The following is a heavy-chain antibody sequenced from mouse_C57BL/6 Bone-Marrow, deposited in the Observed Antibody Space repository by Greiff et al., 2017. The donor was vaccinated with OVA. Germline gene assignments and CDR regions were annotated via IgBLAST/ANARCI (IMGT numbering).Heavy chain of an antibody. CDR1: GFTFSSYG. CDR3: ARQWLLFGVFDV. D-gene: IGHD2-3*01. CDR2: ISSGGSYT. Sequence: EVQGVESGGDLVKPGGSLKLSCAASGFTFSSYGMSWVRQTPDKRLEWVATISSGGSYTYYPDSVKGRFTISRDNATNTLYLQMSSLKSEDTAMYDCARQWLLFGVFDVWGTGTTVTVSS. J-gene: IGHJ1*03. V-gene: IGHV5-6*01.